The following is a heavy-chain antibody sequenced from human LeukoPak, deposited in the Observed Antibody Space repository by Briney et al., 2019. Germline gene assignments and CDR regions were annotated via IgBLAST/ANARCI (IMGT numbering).Heavy chain of an antibody. CDR3: ARDGADYGGNSWQYFQH. Sequence: SETLSLTCAVYGGSFSGYYWSWIRQPPGKGLEWIGEINHSGSTNYNPSLKSRVTISVDTSKNQFSLKLSSVTAADTAVYYCARDGADYGGNSWQYFQHWGQGTLVTVSS. CDR2: INHSGST. CDR1: GGSFSGYY. D-gene: IGHD4-23*01. J-gene: IGHJ1*01. V-gene: IGHV4-34*01.